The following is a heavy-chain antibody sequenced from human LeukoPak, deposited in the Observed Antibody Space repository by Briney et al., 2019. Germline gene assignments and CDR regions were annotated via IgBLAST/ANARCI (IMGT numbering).Heavy chain of an antibody. CDR2: ISGSGGST. CDR3: ARQAAGNHLPIDY. V-gene: IGHV3-23*01. CDR1: GFTFSSYA. J-gene: IGHJ4*02. D-gene: IGHD6-13*01. Sequence: PGGSLRLSCAASGFTFSSYAMSWVRQAPGKGLEWVSAISGSGGSTYYADSVKGRFTISRDNSKNTLYLRMNSLRAEDTAVYYCARQAAGNHLPIDYWGQGTLVTVSS.